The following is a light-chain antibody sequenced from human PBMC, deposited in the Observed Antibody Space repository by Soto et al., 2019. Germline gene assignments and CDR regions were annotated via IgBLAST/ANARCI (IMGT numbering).Light chain of an antibody. Sequence: DIQMTQSPSTLSAFVGDRVTITCRASQSISSWLAWYQQKPGKAPKLLIYKASSLESEVPSRFSGSGSGTEFTLTISSLQPDDFATYYCQQYYSYLYTFGQGTKLEIK. CDR1: QSISSW. CDR2: KAS. J-gene: IGKJ2*01. CDR3: QQYYSYLYT. V-gene: IGKV1-5*03.